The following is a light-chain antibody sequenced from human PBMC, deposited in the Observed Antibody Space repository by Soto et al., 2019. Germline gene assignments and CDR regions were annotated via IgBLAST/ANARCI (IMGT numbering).Light chain of an antibody. J-gene: IGKJ2*01. Sequence: DIPMTQSPSTLSASVGDRVTITCRASQSITTWLAWYQQKPGKAPKLLIYKATNLQIGVPSRFSGSGSGTEFSLTISSLQPEDFAIYYCQQYNDYQYTFGQGTKLEIK. CDR3: QQYNDYQYT. CDR2: KAT. V-gene: IGKV1-5*03. CDR1: QSITTW.